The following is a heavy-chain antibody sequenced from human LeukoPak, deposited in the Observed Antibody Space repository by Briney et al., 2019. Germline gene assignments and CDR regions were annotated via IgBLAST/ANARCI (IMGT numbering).Heavy chain of an antibody. Sequence: PSETLSLTCAVYGGSFSGYYWTWIRQPPGKGLEWIGEINHSGSTNYNPSLKSRVTISVDTSKNQFSLKLSSVTAADTAVYYCARYYGSGSYYRRAPTNWFDPWGQGTLVTVSS. CDR3: ARYYGSGSYYRRAPTNWFDP. CDR1: GGSFSGYY. CDR2: INHSGST. V-gene: IGHV4-34*01. D-gene: IGHD3-10*01. J-gene: IGHJ5*02.